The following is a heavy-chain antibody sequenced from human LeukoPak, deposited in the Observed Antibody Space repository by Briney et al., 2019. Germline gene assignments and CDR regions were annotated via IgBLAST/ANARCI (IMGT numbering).Heavy chain of an antibody. V-gene: IGHV1-2*06. CDR3: ARSGSRASTLRGVIPNFDY. Sequence: ASVKVSCKASGYTFTGYYMHWVRQAPGQGLEWMGRINTNSGGTNYAQKFQGRVTMTRDTSISTAYMELSRLRSDDTAVYYCARSGSRASTLRGVIPNFDYWGQGTLVTVSS. CDR1: GYTFTGYY. D-gene: IGHD3-10*01. J-gene: IGHJ4*02. CDR2: INTNSGGT.